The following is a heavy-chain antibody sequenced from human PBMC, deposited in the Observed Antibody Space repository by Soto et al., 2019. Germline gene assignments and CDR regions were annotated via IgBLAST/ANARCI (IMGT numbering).Heavy chain of an antibody. V-gene: IGHV3-74*01. CDR3: VRQAHFFDP. J-gene: IGHJ5*02. CDR2: IDSDGTNA. Sequence: EVQLVESGGGLVQPGGSLRLSCAASGFTFSAYWMHWVRQAPGKGLVWVSRIDSDGTNATYADSVKGRFTISRDNAKNTLYLQMNSLRAEDTAMYYCVRQAHFFDPWGQGTLVTVSA. CDR1: GFTFSAYW.